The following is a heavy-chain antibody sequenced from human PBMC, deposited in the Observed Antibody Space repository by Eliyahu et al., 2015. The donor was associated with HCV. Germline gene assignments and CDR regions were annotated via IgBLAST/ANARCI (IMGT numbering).Heavy chain of an antibody. CDR1: GYTFTSYY. V-gene: IGHV1-46*01. Sequence: QVQLVQSGAEVKKPGASVKVSCKASGYTFTSYYMHWVRQAPGQGLEWMGIINPSGGSTSYAQKFQGRVTMTRDTSTSTVYMELSSLRSEDTAVYYCARDPNTAMVTLGYYYYGMDVWGQGTTVTVSS. CDR2: INPSGGST. J-gene: IGHJ6*02. CDR3: ARDPNTAMVTLGYYYYGMDV. D-gene: IGHD5-18*01.